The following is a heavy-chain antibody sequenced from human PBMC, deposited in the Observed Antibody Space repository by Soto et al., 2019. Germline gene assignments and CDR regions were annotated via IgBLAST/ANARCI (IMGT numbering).Heavy chain of an antibody. J-gene: IGHJ6*02. V-gene: IGHV3-30*18. CDR1: GFTFSRYG. CDR3: AKWTSTVHYFHGMDV. Sequence: QVHLVQSVGGVVQPGRSLRLSCAASGFTFSRYGMHWVRQAPGKGLEWVAVISYDGSNKYYADSMKGRFTISRDNSMKILYLQMNSLRGEDTAVYYCAKWTSTVHYFHGMDVWVQGTTVTVSS. CDR2: ISYDGSNK.